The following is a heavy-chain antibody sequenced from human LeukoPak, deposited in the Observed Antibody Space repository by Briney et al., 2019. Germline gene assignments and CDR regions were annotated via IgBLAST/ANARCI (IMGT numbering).Heavy chain of an antibody. J-gene: IGHJ4*02. CDR3: ARAFTSTGYYYVEY. D-gene: IGHD3-22*01. CDR1: EFTFSSFG. CDR2: IWYDGNNK. V-gene: IGHV3-33*01. Sequence: GGSLRLSCAASEFTFSSFGMHWVRQAPGKGLEWVAVIWYDGNNKYYADSVKGRFTISRDNSKNTLYLQMNSLRAEDTAVYYCARAFTSTGYYYVEYWGQGTLVTVSS.